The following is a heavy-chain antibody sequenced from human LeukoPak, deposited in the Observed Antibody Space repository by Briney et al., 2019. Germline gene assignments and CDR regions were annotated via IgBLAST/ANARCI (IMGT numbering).Heavy chain of an antibody. CDR1: GGSFTENY. J-gene: IGHJ5*02. Sequence: SETLSLTCAVYGGSFTENYWSWIRQPPGKGLEWFGCVYYSGSTNYNPSLKSRVTISVDTSKNQFSLKLSSVTAADTAVYYCARLYCSSTSCYVYWFDPWGQGTLVTVSS. V-gene: IGHV4-59*01. CDR2: VYYSGST. CDR3: ARLYCSSTSCYVYWFDP. D-gene: IGHD2-2*01.